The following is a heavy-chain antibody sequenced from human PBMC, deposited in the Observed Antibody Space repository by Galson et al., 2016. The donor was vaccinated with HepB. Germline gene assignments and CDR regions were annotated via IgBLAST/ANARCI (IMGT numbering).Heavy chain of an antibody. D-gene: IGHD3-10*01. CDR1: GFTFSRHW. J-gene: IGHJ3*02. CDR3: AREVVRGTDAFDI. CDR2: INSDGSNT. V-gene: IGHV3-74*01. Sequence: SLRLSCAASGFTFSRHWVHWVRQAPVKGLVWASRINSDGSNTNYADSVKGRFTISRDNAKNTRYLQMNSLRAEDTAVYYCAREVVRGTDAFDIWGQGTMVTVSS.